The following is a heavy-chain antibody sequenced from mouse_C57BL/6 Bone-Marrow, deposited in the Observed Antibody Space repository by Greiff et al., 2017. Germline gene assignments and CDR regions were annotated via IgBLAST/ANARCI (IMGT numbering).Heavy chain of an antibody. Sequence: EVMLVESGGGLVKPGGSLKLSCAASGFTFSSYAMSWVRQTPEKRLEWVATISAGGSYTDYPDNVKGRFNISRDTAKNHLYLQMSHLKSADTAMYYCARRGLRGYFDYWGQGTTLTVSS. CDR1: GFTFSSYA. J-gene: IGHJ2*01. D-gene: IGHD3-3*01. CDR2: ISAGGSYT. V-gene: IGHV5-4*03. CDR3: ARRGLRGYFDY.